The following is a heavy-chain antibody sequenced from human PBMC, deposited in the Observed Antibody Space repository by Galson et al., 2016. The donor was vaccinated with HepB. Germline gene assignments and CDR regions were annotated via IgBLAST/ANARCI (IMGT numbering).Heavy chain of an antibody. V-gene: IGHV3-21*01. CDR1: GFTFNSYT. CDR2: ISISSSYI. D-gene: IGHD1-26*01. Sequence: SLRLSCAASGFTFNSYTMNWVRQAPGKGLEWVSSISISSSYIYYADSAKGRFTISRDNAKNSLYLQMNSLRAEDTAVYDCARGSYWLLQHGDYFDYWGQGTLVTVSS. J-gene: IGHJ4*02. CDR3: ARGSYWLLQHGDYFDY.